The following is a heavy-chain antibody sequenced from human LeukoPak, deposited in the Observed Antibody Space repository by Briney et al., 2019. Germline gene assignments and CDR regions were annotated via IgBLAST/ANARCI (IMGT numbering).Heavy chain of an antibody. CDR3: ARPTKEGSSWYWWFDP. CDR1: GFTFSSYW. CDR2: INKDGSST. V-gene: IGHV3-74*01. D-gene: IGHD6-13*01. Sequence: PGGSLRLSCAAPGFTFSSYWMHWVRQAPGKGLVWVSRINKDGSSTSYADSVKGRFTISRDNAKNTLYLQMNSLRAEDTAVYYCARPTKEGSSWYWWFDPWGQGTLVTVSS. J-gene: IGHJ5*02.